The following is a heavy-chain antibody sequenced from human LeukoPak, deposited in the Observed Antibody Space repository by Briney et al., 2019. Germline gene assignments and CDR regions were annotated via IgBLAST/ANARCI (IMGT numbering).Heavy chain of an antibody. CDR1: GGSFSNYY. CDR3: ARRWNYGRNYYIDV. V-gene: IGHV4-34*01. J-gene: IGHJ6*03. D-gene: IGHD1-7*01. CDR2: INDSGRI. Sequence: SETLSLTCAVYGGSFSNYYWSWIRQPPGKGLEWIGEINDSGRINYNPSLLSRVTVSVDPPKNQFSLSLTSVTATDTAVYYCARRWNYGRNYYIDVWGKGATVSVSS.